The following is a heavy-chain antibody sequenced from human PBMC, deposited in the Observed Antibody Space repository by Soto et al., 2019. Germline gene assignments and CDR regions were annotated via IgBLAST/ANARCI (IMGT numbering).Heavy chain of an antibody. CDR1: GFTFSSYG. Sequence: QVQLVESAGGVVQPGRSLRLSCAASGFTFSSYGMHWVSQAPGKGLEWVAVIWYDGSNKYYAGSVKGRFTISRDNSKNTLYLQMNSLRAEDKAVYYCARDQSSSWGGGVDYWGQGTLVTVSS. J-gene: IGHJ4*02. V-gene: IGHV3-33*01. D-gene: IGHD6-13*01. CDR2: IWYDGSNK. CDR3: ARDQSSSWGGGVDY.